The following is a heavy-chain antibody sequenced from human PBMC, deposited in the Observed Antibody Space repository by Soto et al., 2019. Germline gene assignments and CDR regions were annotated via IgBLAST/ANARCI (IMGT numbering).Heavy chain of an antibody. Sequence: QVQLVQSGAEVKKPGSSVKVSCKASGGTFSSDAISWARQAPGQGLEWMGGNIPIFGIANYAQKFQGRVTLTAGESMSTADMELSSLGSEDTAVYYCAGAQVGSGPRCPPNFYYSYGMDVWGQGTTVTVSS. D-gene: IGHD2-2*01. CDR1: GGTFSSDA. J-gene: IGHJ6*02. V-gene: IGHV1-69*01. CDR2: NIPIFGIA. CDR3: AGAQVGSGPRCPPNFYYSYGMDV.